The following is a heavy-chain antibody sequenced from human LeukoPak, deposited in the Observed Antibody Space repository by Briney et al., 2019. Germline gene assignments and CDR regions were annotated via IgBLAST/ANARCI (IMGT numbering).Heavy chain of an antibody. V-gene: IGHV1-69*13. CDR3: ARGDSWFDP. CDR1: GGTFSSYA. Sequence: GASVKVSCKASGGTFSSYAISWVRQAPGQGLEWMGGIIPIFDTANYAQKLQGRVTITADESTSTAYMELSGLRSEDTAVYYCARGDSWFDPWGQGTLVTVSS. CDR2: IIPIFDTA. J-gene: IGHJ5*02.